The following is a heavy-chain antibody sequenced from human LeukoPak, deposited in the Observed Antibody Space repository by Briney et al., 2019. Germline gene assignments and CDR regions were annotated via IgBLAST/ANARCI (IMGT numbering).Heavy chain of an antibody. V-gene: IGHV1-69*06. J-gene: IGHJ3*02. CDR3: ASSYSSSWYGAFDI. D-gene: IGHD6-13*01. CDR2: IIPIFGTA. CDR1: GGTFSSYA. Sequence: SVKVSCKASGGTFSSYAISWVRQAPGQGLEWMGGIIPIFGTANYAQKFQGRVTITADKSTSTAYMELSSLRSEDTAVYYCASSYSSSWYGAFDIWGQGTMVTVSS.